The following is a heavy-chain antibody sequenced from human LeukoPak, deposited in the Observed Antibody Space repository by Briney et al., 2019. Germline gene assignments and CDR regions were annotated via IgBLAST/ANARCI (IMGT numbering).Heavy chain of an antibody. CDR3: ARWGYSSGWYYFDY. CDR1: GGSISSSSYY. J-gene: IGHJ4*02. CDR2: IYYSGST. D-gene: IGHD6-19*01. Sequence: PSETLSLTCTVSGGSISSSSYYWGCIRQPPGKGLECIGYIYYSGSTNYNPSLKSRVTISVDTSKNQFSLKLSSVTAADTAVYYCARWGYSSGWYYFDYWGQGTLVTVSS. V-gene: IGHV4-61*05.